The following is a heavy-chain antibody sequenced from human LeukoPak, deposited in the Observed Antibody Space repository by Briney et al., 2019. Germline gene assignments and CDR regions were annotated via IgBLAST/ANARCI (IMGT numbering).Heavy chain of an antibody. V-gene: IGHV3-48*04. D-gene: IGHD2-21*01. Sequence: GGSLRLSCAASGFTFNSYSMNWVRQAPGKGPEWVSYITSTGTTKYYADSMKGRFTISRDGAKNSLYLQMNSLRAEDTAVYYCVRDHLWSFDIWGQGTVVTVSS. CDR3: VRDHLWSFDI. CDR2: ITSTGTTK. J-gene: IGHJ3*02. CDR1: GFTFNSYS.